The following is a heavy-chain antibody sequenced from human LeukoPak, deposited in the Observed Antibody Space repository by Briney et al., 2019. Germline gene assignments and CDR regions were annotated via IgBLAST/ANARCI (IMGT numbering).Heavy chain of an antibody. J-gene: IGHJ4*02. Sequence: GGSLRLSCAASGFSFSSYSMNWVRQAPGKGLEWVSSISSSSSYIYYADSVKGRFTISRDNAKNSLYLQMNSLRAEDTAVYYCARDPGYSSSRPFDYWGQGTLVTVSS. CDR3: ARDPGYSSSRPFDY. D-gene: IGHD6-6*01. V-gene: IGHV3-21*01. CDR2: ISSSSSYI. CDR1: GFSFSSYS.